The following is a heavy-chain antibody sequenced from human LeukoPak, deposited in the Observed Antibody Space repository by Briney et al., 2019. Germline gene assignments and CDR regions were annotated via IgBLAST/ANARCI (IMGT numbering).Heavy chain of an antibody. J-gene: IGHJ4*02. CDR1: GYTLTELS. V-gene: IGHV1-24*01. D-gene: IGHD3-16*01. Sequence: ASVKVSRKVSGYTLTELSMHWVRPAPGKGLEWMGGIDPEDGETIYAQKFQGRVTMTEDTSTDTAHMELSSLRSEDTAVYYCATVRLYGYVSLDYWGQGTLVTVSS. CDR3: ATVRLYGYVSLDY. CDR2: IDPEDGET.